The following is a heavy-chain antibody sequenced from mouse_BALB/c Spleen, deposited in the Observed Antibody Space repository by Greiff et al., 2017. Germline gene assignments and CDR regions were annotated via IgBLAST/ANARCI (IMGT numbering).Heavy chain of an antibody. CDR1: GYTFTSYW. J-gene: IGHJ4*01. CDR2: ISTYYGDA. V-gene: IGHV1S137*01. Sequence: QVQLKQSGAELAKPGASVKMSCKASGYTFTSYWMHWVKQSHAKSLEWIGVISTYYGDASYNQKFKGKATMTVDKSSSTAYMELARLTSEDSAISYCESEHAMEYWGQGNSVTVSS. CDR3: ESEHAMEY.